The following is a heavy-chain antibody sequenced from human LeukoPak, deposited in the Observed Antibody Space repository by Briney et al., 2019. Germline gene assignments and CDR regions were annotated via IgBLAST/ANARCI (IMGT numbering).Heavy chain of an antibody. V-gene: IGHV1-2*02. CDR3: ARDKDDSSGYYYNWFDP. CDR2: IKPNSGGT. D-gene: IGHD3-22*01. Sequence: ASVKVSCKASGYTFTGHSMYWVRQAPGQGLEWMGWIKPNSGGTNYAQKFQGRVTMTRDTSISTAYMELSRLRSDDTAVYYCARDKDDSSGYYYNWFDPWGQGTLVTVSS. J-gene: IGHJ5*02. CDR1: GYTFTGHS.